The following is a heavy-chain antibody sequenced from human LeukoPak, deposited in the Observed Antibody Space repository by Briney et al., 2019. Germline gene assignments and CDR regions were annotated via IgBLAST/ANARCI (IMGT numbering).Heavy chain of an antibody. D-gene: IGHD1-26*01. Sequence: GRSLRLSCAASGFTFDDYAMHWVRQAPGKGLEWVAVISYDGSNKYYADSVKGRFTISRDNSKNTLYLQMNSLRAEDTAVYYCARGGSYLSAFDIWGQGTMVTVSS. CDR1: GFTFDDYA. V-gene: IGHV3-30*03. J-gene: IGHJ3*02. CDR3: ARGGSYLSAFDI. CDR2: ISYDGSNK.